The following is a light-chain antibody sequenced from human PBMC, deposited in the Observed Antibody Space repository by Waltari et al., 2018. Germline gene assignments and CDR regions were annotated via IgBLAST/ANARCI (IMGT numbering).Light chain of an antibody. Sequence: QSVLTQPPSVSAAPGQKVTISCSGRSSNIGNYLVSWYHQLPGATPKLLIYDNLKRPSGSPDRCSAAKSGTSATLDSTGLQVGDEADYYCATWDNSLTAVVVGGGTKLTVL. J-gene: IGLJ2*01. CDR3: ATWDNSLTAVV. V-gene: IGLV1-51*01. CDR1: SSNIGNYL. CDR2: DNL.